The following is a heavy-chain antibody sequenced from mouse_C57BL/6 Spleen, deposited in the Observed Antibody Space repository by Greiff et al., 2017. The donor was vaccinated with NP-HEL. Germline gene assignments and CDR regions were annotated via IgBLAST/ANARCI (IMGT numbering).Heavy chain of an antibody. CDR1: GFTFSSYA. J-gene: IGHJ2*01. CDR3: TRSSAMVTTTGVYYFDY. Sequence: EVKLVESGEGLVKPGGSLKLSCAASGFTFSSYAMSWVRQTPEKRLEWVAYISSGGDYIYYVDTVKGRFTISRDNARNTLYLQMSSLKSEDTAMYYCTRSSAMVTTTGVYYFDYWGQGTTLTVSS. CDR2: ISSGGDYI. D-gene: IGHD2-2*01. V-gene: IGHV5-9-1*02.